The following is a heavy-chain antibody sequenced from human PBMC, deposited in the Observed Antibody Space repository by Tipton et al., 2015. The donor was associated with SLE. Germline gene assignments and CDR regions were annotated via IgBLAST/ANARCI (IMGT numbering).Heavy chain of an antibody. CDR1: GYTLSNNY. Sequence: QLVQSGPEVKKPGASVKVSCKASGYTLSNNYMHWVRQAPGQGLEWMGIINPSEGSTSYAQKFQGRVTISADESSTTVYMELSSLRSDDTAVYFCARGGFSNSWRFDYWGQGTVVTVSS. D-gene: IGHD6-13*01. CDR2: INPSEGST. CDR3: ARGGFSNSWRFDY. J-gene: IGHJ4*02. V-gene: IGHV1-46*01.